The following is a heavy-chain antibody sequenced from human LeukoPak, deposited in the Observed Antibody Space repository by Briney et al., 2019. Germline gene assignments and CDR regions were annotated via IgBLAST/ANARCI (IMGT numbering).Heavy chain of an antibody. CDR2: IYPGDSDT. D-gene: IGHD3-22*01. CDR1: GYSFTSYW. J-gene: IGHJ4*02. CDR3: ARHPHYYDSSGYSQVDY. V-gene: IGHV5-51*01. Sequence: GESLKISCKGSGYSFTSYWIGWVRQMPGKGLEWMGIIYPGDSDTRYSPSFQGQVTISADKSISTAYLQWSSLKASDTAMHYCARHPHYYDSSGYSQVDYWGQGTLVTVSS.